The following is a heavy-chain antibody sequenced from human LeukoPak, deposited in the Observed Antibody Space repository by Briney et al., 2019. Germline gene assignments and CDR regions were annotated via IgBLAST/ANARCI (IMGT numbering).Heavy chain of an antibody. D-gene: IGHD6-19*01. Sequence: GGSLRLSCAASGFTFSSYGMHWVRQAPGKGLEWVAVIWYDGSNKYYADSVKGRFTISRDNSKNTLDLQMNSLRAEDTAVYYCAKGAVAGWGVWYFDFWGRGTLVAVSS. V-gene: IGHV3-33*03. CDR1: GFTFSSYG. CDR2: IWYDGSNK. CDR3: AKGAVAGWGVWYFDF. J-gene: IGHJ2*01.